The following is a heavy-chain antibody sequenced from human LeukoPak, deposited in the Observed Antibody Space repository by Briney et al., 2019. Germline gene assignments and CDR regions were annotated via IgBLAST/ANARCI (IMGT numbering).Heavy chain of an antibody. CDR3: ARDLTYGDYLNWFDP. J-gene: IGHJ5*02. Sequence: PSETLSLTCTVSGGSISSHYWSWIRHPAGKGLDWIGRIYTSGSTNYNPSLKSRVTMSVDTSKNQFSLKLSSVTAADTAVYYCARDLTYGDYLNWFDPWGQGTLVTVSS. D-gene: IGHD4-17*01. V-gene: IGHV4-4*07. CDR2: IYTSGST. CDR1: GGSISSHY.